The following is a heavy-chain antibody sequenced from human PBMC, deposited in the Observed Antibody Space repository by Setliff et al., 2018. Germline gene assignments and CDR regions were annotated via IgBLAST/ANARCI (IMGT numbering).Heavy chain of an antibody. Sequence: ASVKVSCKGSGYRFIVYYIHWVRQTPGKGLEWMGSVDPKDGQAIYAKKFQGRFTITADTSIDTAYMELSSLTSEDTAVYYCATELAIRGVQFDYWGRGTLVTVSS. CDR3: ATELAIRGVQFDY. CDR2: VDPKDGQA. V-gene: IGHV1-69-2*01. D-gene: IGHD3-10*01. CDR1: GYRFIVYY. J-gene: IGHJ4*02.